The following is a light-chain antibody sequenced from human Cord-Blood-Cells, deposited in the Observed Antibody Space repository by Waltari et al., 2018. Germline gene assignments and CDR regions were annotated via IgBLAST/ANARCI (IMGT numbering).Light chain of an antibody. CDR3: AAWDDSLSGWV. V-gene: IGLV1-47*01. J-gene: IGLJ3*02. CDR1: SSYMRGKH. Sequence: QSVPTQPTHASGTPGQRVTISCSGRSSYMRGKHAHWYQQLPGTAPKLLIYRNNQRPSGVPDRFSGSKSGTSASLAISGRRSEDEADYYCAAWDDSLSGWVFGGGTKLTVL. CDR2: RNN.